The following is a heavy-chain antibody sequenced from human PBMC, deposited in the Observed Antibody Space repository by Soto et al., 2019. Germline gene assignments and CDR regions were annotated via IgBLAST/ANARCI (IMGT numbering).Heavy chain of an antibody. Sequence: HPGGSLRLSCSASGFTFSTYAMHRVRQAPGKGLEYVSAISNNGGSTYYADSVKGRFTISRDNSKNTLYLQMSSLRTADTAIYYCVKGGITMVRGVIFAYWGQGTPVTVSS. CDR1: GFTFSTYA. CDR2: ISNNGGST. J-gene: IGHJ4*02. D-gene: IGHD3-10*01. CDR3: VKGGITMVRGVIFAY. V-gene: IGHV3-64D*06.